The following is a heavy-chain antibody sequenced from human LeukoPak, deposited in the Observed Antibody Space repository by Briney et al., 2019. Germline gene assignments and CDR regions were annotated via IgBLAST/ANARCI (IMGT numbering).Heavy chain of an antibody. D-gene: IGHD6-19*01. CDR2: ISGSGGNT. CDR3: AKHDRSSGWSVYYFDY. CDR1: GFTFSSYA. Sequence: GGSLRLSCAASGFTFSSYAMSWVRQAPGKGLEWVSGISGSGGNTYYADSVKGRFTISRDNSKNTLYLQMNSLRAEGTAVYYCAKHDRSSGWSVYYFDYWGQGTLVTVSS. V-gene: IGHV3-23*01. J-gene: IGHJ4*02.